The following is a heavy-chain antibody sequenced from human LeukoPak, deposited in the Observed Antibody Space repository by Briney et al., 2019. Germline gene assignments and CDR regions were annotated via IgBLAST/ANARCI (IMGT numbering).Heavy chain of an antibody. CDR3: ARRAGEYSHPYDY. J-gene: IGHJ4*02. CDR2: IYSGGNT. CDR1: GFIVSINS. Sequence: GSQRLSCTVSGFIVSINSMSWVRQAPGKGLEWVSFIYSGGNTHYSDSVKGRFTISRDNSKNTLYLHMNSLRAEDTAVYYCARRAGEYSHPYDYWGQGTLVTVSS. V-gene: IGHV3-53*01. D-gene: IGHD4-17*01.